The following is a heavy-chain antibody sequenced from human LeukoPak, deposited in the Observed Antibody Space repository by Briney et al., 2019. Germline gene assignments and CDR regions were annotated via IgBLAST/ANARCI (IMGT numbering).Heavy chain of an antibody. CDR3: ARGNSSGYGPDH. Sequence: PGGSLRLSCAASRFIFSSYRMNWVRQAPGKGLEWVSYISSSSSTIYYADSVKGRFTISRDNAKNSLYLQMNSLLDEDPAVNYCARGNSSGYGPDHWGQGTLVTVSS. V-gene: IGHV3-48*02. CDR2: ISSSSSTI. CDR1: RFIFSSYR. J-gene: IGHJ5*02. D-gene: IGHD3-22*01.